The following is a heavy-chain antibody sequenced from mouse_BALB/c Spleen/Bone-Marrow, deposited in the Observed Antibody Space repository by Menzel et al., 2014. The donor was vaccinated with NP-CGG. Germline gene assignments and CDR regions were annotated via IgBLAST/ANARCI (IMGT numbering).Heavy chain of an antibody. J-gene: IGHJ3*01. CDR3: AREEGLQRFAY. CDR1: GFTFTDYY. D-gene: IGHD2-2*01. V-gene: IGHV7-3*02. Sequence: DVKLQESGGGLVQPGGSLRLSCATSGFTFTDYYMTWVRQPPGKALEWLGFIRNKAIGYTTEYSASVKGRFTISRDNSHSILYLQMNTLRPEDSATYCCAREEGLQRFAYWGQGTLVTVSA. CDR2: IRNKAIGYTT.